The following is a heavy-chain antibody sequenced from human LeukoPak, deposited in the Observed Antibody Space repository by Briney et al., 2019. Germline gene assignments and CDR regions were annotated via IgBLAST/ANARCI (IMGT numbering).Heavy chain of an antibody. CDR2: FYSGGST. CDR1: RFTVSNNY. CDR3: ARTYVWGSYHSRYYHFYGMDV. J-gene: IGHJ6*02. D-gene: IGHD3-16*02. V-gene: IGHV3-66*01. Sequence: GGSQRLSCAASRFTVSNNYMRGVRQARGRGLEWVSAFYSGGSTSYADSVKGRFTISRDNSKNTLYLQMNSLRAEDTAVYYCARTYVWGSYHSRYYHFYGMDVWGQGTTVTVSS.